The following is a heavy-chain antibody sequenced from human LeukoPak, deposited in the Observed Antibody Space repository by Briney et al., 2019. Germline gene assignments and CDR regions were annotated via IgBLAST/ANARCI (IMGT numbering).Heavy chain of an antibody. J-gene: IGHJ4*02. CDR1: GGTFSSYA. CDR3: ARGGVIYGSGSSPIDY. V-gene: IGHV1-69*06. D-gene: IGHD3-10*01. CDR2: IIPIFSTA. Sequence: SVKVSCKASGGTFSSYAISWVRQAPGQGLEWMGGIIPIFSTANYAQKFQGRVTITADKSTSTAYMELSSLRSEDTAVYYCARGGVIYGSGSSPIDYWGQGTLVTVSS.